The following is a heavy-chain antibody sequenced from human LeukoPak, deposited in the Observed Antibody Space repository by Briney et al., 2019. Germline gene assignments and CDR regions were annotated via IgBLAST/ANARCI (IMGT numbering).Heavy chain of an antibody. J-gene: IGHJ4*02. Sequence: SETLSLTCAVSGYSISSGYYWGWIRQPPGKGLEWIGSTYHSGSTNYNPSLKSRVTISVDTSKNQFSLKLSSVTAADTAVYYCARDSSGWHGGFDYWGQGTLVIFSS. V-gene: IGHV4-38-2*02. CDR1: GYSISSGYY. CDR3: ARDSSGWHGGFDY. CDR2: TYHSGST. D-gene: IGHD3-22*01.